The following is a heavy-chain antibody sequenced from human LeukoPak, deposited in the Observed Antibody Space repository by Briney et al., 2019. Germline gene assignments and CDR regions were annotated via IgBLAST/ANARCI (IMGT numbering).Heavy chain of an antibody. D-gene: IGHD1-26*01. V-gene: IGHV3-23*01. Sequence: GGSLRLSCAASGFTFTSYAMSWVRQAPGKGLEWVSAISGSGGSTYYADSVKGRFTISRDDSKNTLYLQMNSLRADDTAVYYCAKAYSASPGGYFDYWGQGALVTVSS. CDR2: ISGSGGST. J-gene: IGHJ4*02. CDR1: GFTFTSYA. CDR3: AKAYSASPGGYFDY.